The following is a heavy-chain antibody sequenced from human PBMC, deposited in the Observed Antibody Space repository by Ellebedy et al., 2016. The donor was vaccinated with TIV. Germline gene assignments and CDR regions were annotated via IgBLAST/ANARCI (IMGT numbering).Heavy chain of an antibody. D-gene: IGHD6-19*01. J-gene: IGHJ4*02. Sequence: MPGGSLRLSCTVSGGSISSYYWRWIRQPPGKGLAWTGYIYYSGSTNYNPSLKSRVTIAVDTSKKQISLKLSSVTAADTAVYYCARSSGWDRFDYWGQGTLVTVSS. CDR2: IYYSGST. V-gene: IGHV4-59*01. CDR1: GGSISSYY. CDR3: ARSSGWDRFDY.